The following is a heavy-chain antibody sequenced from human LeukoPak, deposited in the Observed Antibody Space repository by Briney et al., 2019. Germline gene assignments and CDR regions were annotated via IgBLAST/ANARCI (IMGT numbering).Heavy chain of an antibody. CDR3: ASVPPPRGYTYYYYGMDV. Sequence: GASVKVSCKASGGTFSSYAISWMRQAPGQGLEWMGGIIPIFGTANYAQKFQGRVTITADESTSTAYMELSSLRSEDTAVYYCASVPPPRGYTYYYYGMDVWGQGTTVTVSS. D-gene: IGHD2-2*02. V-gene: IGHV1-69*13. J-gene: IGHJ6*02. CDR2: IIPIFGTA. CDR1: GGTFSSYA.